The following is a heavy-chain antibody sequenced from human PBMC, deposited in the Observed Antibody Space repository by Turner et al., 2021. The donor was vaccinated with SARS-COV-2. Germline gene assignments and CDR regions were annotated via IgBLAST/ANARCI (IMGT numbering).Heavy chain of an antibody. CDR2: FFYSGRN. D-gene: IGHD6-19*01. V-gene: IGHV4-39*01. J-gene: IGHJ4*02. Sequence: QLPLQDSGPGLVQPSETLSLTCTVSSCSISSTAYYWGWIRQPPGKGLEWIGSFFYSGRNYESPSIKSRTTITVDTSKNQFSLNLSFGTDANTAVYYGARQVSIVGRWLAPFDSWGQGTLVTVSS. CDR1: SCSISSTAYY. CDR3: ARQVSIVGRWLAPFDS.